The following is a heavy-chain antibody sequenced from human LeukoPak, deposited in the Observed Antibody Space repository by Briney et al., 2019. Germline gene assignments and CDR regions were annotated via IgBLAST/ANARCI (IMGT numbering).Heavy chain of an antibody. V-gene: IGHV3-23*01. CDR3: ARDEGSGSYGYYFDY. D-gene: IGHD1-26*01. CDR1: GFTFSIYG. CDR2: ISGSGGST. Sequence: PGGSLRLSCAASGFTFSIYGMSWVRQAPGKGLEWVSVISGSGGSTYYADSVKGRFTISRDNSKNTLYLQMKTLRAEDTAFYYCARDEGSGSYGYYFDYWGQGALVTVSS. J-gene: IGHJ4*02.